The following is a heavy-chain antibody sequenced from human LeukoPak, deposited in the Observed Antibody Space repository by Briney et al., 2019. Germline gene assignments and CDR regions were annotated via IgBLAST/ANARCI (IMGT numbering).Heavy chain of an antibody. CDR1: GFTFSSYS. V-gene: IGHV3-21*01. CDR2: ISSSSSYI. CDR3: ARDPDYYGSGTYYNHYFDY. J-gene: IGHJ4*02. Sequence: GGSLRLSCAASGFTFSSYSMNWVRQAPGKGLEWVSSISSSSSYIYYADSVKGRFTISRDNAKNSLYLQMNSLRAEDTAVYYCARDPDYYGSGTYYNHYFDYWGQGTLVTVSS. D-gene: IGHD3-10*01.